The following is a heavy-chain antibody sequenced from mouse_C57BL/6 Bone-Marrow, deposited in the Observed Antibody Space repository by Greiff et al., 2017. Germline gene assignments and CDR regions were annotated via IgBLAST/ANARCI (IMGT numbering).Heavy chain of an antibody. CDR2: IDPSDSAS. CDR3: ARGFTTVAY. Sequence: VQLQQPGAELVRPGSSVKLSCKASGYTFTSYWMHWVKQSPIQGLEWICNIDPSDSASHYNQKFKDTATLTVDTSSSPAYMQLSSLTSEDSAGSYWARGFTTVAYWGQGTTLTVSS. CDR1: GYTFTSYW. D-gene: IGHD1-1*01. J-gene: IGHJ2*01. V-gene: IGHV1-52*01.